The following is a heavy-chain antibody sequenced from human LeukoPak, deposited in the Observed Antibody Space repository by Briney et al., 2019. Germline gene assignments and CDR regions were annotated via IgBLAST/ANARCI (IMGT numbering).Heavy chain of an antibody. V-gene: IGHV3-21*01. CDR3: ASVYYDILTGYYHLALDH. D-gene: IGHD3-9*01. CDR1: GFTFSSYS. Sequence: GGSLRLSCAASGFTFSSYSMNWVRQAPGKGLEWVSSISSSSYIYYADSVKGRFTISRDNAKNSLYLQMNSLRAEDTAVYYCASVYYDILTGYYHLALDHWGQGTLVTVSS. CDR2: ISSSSYI. J-gene: IGHJ4*02.